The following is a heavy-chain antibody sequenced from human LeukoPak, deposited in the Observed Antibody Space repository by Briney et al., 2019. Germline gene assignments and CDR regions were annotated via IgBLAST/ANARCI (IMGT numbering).Heavy chain of an antibody. V-gene: IGHV4-59*08. D-gene: IGHD3-9*01. CDR2: IYYSGST. CDR3: ARFRATILDYYYGMDV. Sequence: SETLSLTCTVSGGSISSYYWSWIRQPPGKGLEWIGYIYYSGSTNYNPSLKSRDTISVDTSKNQFSLKLSSVTAADTAVYYCARFRATILDYYYGMDVWGQGTTVTVSS. J-gene: IGHJ6*02. CDR1: GGSISSYY.